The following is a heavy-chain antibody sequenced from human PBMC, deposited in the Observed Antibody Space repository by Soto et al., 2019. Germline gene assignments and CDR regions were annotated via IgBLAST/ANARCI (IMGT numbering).Heavy chain of an antibody. V-gene: IGHV3-23*01. Sequence: GSLRLSCAASGFTFSSYAMSWVRQAPGKGLEWVSAISGSGGSTYYADSVKGRFTISRDNSKNTLYLQMNSLRAEDTAVYYCAKEERDIVVVPAADPFDYWGQGTLVTVSS. J-gene: IGHJ4*02. D-gene: IGHD2-2*01. CDR1: GFTFSSYA. CDR2: ISGSGGST. CDR3: AKEERDIVVVPAADPFDY.